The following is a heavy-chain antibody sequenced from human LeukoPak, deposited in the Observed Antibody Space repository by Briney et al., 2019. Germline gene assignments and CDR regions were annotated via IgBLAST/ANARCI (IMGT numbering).Heavy chain of an antibody. J-gene: IGHJ4*02. V-gene: IGHV4-31*03. D-gene: IGHD5-18*01. CDR2: IYYSRST. Sequence: PSQTLSLTCTVPGVSISSGGYYWRWLRQHPGKGLEWIGYIYYSRSTYYNPSLKSRVTISVDTSKNQFSLKLSSVTAADTAVYYCAREGRYSYGPFDYWGQGTLVTVSP. CDR3: AREGRYSYGPFDY. CDR1: GVSISSGGYY.